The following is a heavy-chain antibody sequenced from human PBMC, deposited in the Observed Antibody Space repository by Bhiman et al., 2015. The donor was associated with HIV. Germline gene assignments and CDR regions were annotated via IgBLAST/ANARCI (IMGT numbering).Heavy chain of an antibody. D-gene: IGHD3-22*01. CDR3: ARVTVGSGYYSHYYYYMDV. Sequence: EVQLVESGGGLVQPGGSLRLSCAASGFTVSSNYMSWVRQAPGKGLEWVSVIYSGGSTYYADSVKGRFTISRDNSKNTLYLQMNSLRAEDTAVYYCARVTVGSGYYSHYYYYMDVWGKGP. CDR2: IYSGGST. V-gene: IGHV3-66*02. J-gene: IGHJ6*03. CDR1: GFTVSSNY.